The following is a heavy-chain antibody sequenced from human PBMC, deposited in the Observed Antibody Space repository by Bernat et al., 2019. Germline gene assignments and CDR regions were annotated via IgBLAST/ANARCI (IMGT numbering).Heavy chain of an antibody. V-gene: IGHV3-53*01. J-gene: IGHJ2*01. Sequence: EVQLVESGGGLIQPGGSLRLSCAASGFTVSSNYMSWVRQAPGKGLEWGSVINSGGSTYYADSVKVRFTSSSDNPKNTLYLQMNSLRAEDTAVYYCAGGSGSYSSWYFDLWGRGTLVTVSS. CDR2: INSGGST. D-gene: IGHD3-10*01. CDR1: GFTVSSNY. CDR3: AGGSGSYSSWYFDL.